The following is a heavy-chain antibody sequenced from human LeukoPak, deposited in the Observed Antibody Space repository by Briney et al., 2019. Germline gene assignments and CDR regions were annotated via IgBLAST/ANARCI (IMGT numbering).Heavy chain of an antibody. J-gene: IGHJ4*02. D-gene: IGHD3-22*01. V-gene: IGHV1-18*01. CDR3: ARARGYYDSSGYYQTSHFDY. Sequence: ASVKVSCKASVYTFTSYGISWVRQAPGQGLEWMGWNSANNTNTNYAQKFQGRVTMTTDTSTSTAYMELRSLRSDDTAVYYCARARGYYDSSGYYQTSHFDYWGQGTLVTVSS. CDR2: NSANNTNT. CDR1: VYTFTSYG.